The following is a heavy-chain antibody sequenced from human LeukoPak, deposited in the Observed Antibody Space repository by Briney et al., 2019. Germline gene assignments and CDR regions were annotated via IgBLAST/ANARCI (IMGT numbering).Heavy chain of an antibody. CDR1: GFTFSSYA. CDR2: ISHDGSNK. Sequence: PGGSLRLSCAASGFTFSSYAMHWVRQAPGKGLEWVAVISHDGSNKYYADSVKGRFTISRDNSKNTLYLQMNSLRAEDTAVYYCAREEYSSSSRGYFDYWGQGTLVTVSS. V-gene: IGHV3-30*01. D-gene: IGHD6-6*01. J-gene: IGHJ4*02. CDR3: AREEYSSSSRGYFDY.